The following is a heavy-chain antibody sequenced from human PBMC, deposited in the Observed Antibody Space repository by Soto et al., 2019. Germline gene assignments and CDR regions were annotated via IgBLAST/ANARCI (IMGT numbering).Heavy chain of an antibody. CDR3: AGLYHYDSSGYYDY. J-gene: IGHJ4*02. Sequence: ASVKVSCKASGNSFTTYYMHWVRQAPGQGLEWMGIVNPSGGRTTYAQKFQGRVTMTRDTSTSTFHMELSSLTAEDTAVYYCAGLYHYDSSGYYDYWGQGTLVTVSS. CDR2: VNPSGGRT. V-gene: IGHV1-46*01. CDR1: GNSFTTYY. D-gene: IGHD3-22*01.